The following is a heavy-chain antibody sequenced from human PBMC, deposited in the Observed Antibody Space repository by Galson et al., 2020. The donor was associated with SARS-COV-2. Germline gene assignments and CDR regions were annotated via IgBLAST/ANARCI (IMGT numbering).Heavy chain of an antibody. D-gene: IGHD1-7*01. CDR3: ARGRVWNYGLGYYYYYGMDV. CDR1: GGSFSGYY. Sequence: SQTLSLTCAVYGGSFSGYYWSWIRQPPGKGLEWIGEINHSGSTNYNPSLKSRVTISVDTSKNQFSLKLSSVTAADTAVYYCARGRVWNYGLGYYYYYGMDVWGQGTTVTVSS. J-gene: IGHJ6*02. V-gene: IGHV4-34*01. CDR2: INHSGST.